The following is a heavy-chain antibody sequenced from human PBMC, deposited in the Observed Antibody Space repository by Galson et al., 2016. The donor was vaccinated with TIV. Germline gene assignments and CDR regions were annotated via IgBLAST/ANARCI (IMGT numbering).Heavy chain of an antibody. D-gene: IGHD2-2*01. Sequence: SVKVSCKASEYTFTNYVMNWVRQAPGQGLEWMGWINTNTGNPTYAQGFTGRFVFSLGTSVSTAYLHISSLKAEDTAVYYCASPPAYCSSSSCYYSFEYWGQGTLVTVSS. J-gene: IGHJ4*02. CDR1: EYTFTNYV. V-gene: IGHV7-4-1*02. CDR3: ASPPAYCSSSSCYYSFEY. CDR2: INTNTGNP.